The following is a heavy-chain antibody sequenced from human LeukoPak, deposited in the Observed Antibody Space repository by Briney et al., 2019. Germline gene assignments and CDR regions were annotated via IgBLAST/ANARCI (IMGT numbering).Heavy chain of an antibody. CDR2: INAGNGNT. D-gene: IGHD5/OR15-5a*01. CDR1: GYIFTDYA. Sequence: ASVKVSCKASGYIFTDYAINWVRQAPGERLEWMGSINAGNGNTKYSQKFQGRVTITRDRSASTAYMELNSLRSEDTAVYYCARGRWSTTTASYYFDSWGQGSLVTVS. J-gene: IGHJ4*02. CDR3: ARGRWSTTTASYYFDS. V-gene: IGHV1-3*01.